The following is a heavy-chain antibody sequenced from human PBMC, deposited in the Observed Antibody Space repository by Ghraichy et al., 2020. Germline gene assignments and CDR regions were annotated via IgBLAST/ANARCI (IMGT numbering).Heavy chain of an antibody. CDR2: IYSGGST. D-gene: IGHD1-26*01. CDR3: ARDTTMGATPNHFDY. J-gene: IGHJ4*02. Sequence: GGSLRLSCAASGFTVSSNYMSWVRQAPGKGLEWVSVIYSGGSTYYADSVKGRFTISRDNSKNTLYLQMNSLRAEDTAVYYCARDTTMGATPNHFDYWGQGTLVTVSS. V-gene: IGHV3-53*01. CDR1: GFTVSSNY.